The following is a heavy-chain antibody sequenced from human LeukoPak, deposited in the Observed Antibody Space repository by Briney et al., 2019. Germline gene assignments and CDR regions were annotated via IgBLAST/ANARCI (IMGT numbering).Heavy chain of an antibody. CDR2: ISGSGGGT. CDR1: AFTSTSYA. J-gene: IGHJ4*02. V-gene: IGHV3-23*01. D-gene: IGHD3-3*01. Sequence: PPGCLRLSCAASAFTSTSYAMSWVRPAPGNGREWVSAISGSGGGTSYPESVKGRFNISRDNSKNPLYLQMNSLRGEDTAVYYCAKDRGLRFLEWFSSPGGVDYWGQGTLVTVSS. CDR3: AKDRGLRFLEWFSSPGGVDY.